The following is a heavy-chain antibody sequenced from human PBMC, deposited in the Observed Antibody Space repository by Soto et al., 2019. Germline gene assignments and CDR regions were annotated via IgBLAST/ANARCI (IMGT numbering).Heavy chain of an antibody. CDR2: IATYNSNR. Sequence: HLVQSGPEVKKPGASITVSCKTSGDTFTNFGLSWVRQAPGQGLEWMGWIATYNSNRNYAQKFQGRLTLTTDPSTSTASLELKSLRYDDTAVYYCATVLRGVVNWFDPWGQGTLVTVSS. J-gene: IGHJ5*02. CDR3: ATVLRGVVNWFDP. CDR1: GDTFTNFG. V-gene: IGHV1-18*01. D-gene: IGHD3-10*01.